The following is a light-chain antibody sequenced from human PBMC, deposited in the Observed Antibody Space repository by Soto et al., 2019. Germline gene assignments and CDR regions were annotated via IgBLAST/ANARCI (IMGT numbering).Light chain of an antibody. J-gene: IGKJ1*01. CDR3: PHHAKSRT. V-gene: IGKV3-20*01. Sequence: SPGARLLSPVYAASLSCRASQSVNINYFAWYQQKSGQAPRLLIYGTSNRASGIPDRFSVCGSGTDLPLSFAGLEPQHIRVYFSPHHAKSRTFARGTKVDIK. CDR2: GTS. CDR1: QSVNINY.